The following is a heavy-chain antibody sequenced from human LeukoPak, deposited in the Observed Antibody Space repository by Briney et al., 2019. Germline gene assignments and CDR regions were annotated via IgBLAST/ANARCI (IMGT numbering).Heavy chain of an antibody. CDR3: ARGQQWLHDAFDI. CDR2: MNPNSGNT. J-gene: IGHJ3*02. D-gene: IGHD6-19*01. Sequence: ASVTVSCKASGYTFTSYDINWVRQATGQGLEWMGWMNPNSGNTGYAQKFQGRVTMTRNTSISTAYMELSSLRSEDTAVYYCARGQQWLHDAFDIWGQGTMVTVSS. V-gene: IGHV1-8*01. CDR1: GYTFTSYD.